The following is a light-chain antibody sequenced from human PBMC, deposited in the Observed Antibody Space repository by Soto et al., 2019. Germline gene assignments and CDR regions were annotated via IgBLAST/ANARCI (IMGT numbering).Light chain of an antibody. CDR2: AAS. Sequence: DIQMTQSPSSLSASVGDRVSITCRASQRITTYVNWYQQKPGKAPNLLIYAASTLQSGVPSRFXXTGSRTXXXXXXXSLQPEDFATYYCQQSYSTPYTFGQGIKLEIK. J-gene: IGKJ2*01. V-gene: IGKV1-39*01. CDR1: QRITTY. CDR3: QQSYSTPYT.